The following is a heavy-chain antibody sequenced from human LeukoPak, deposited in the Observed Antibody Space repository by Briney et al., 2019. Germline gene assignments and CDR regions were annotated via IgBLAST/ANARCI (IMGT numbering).Heavy chain of an antibody. D-gene: IGHD7-27*01. Sequence: ASVKVSCKASGYTFTGYYIHWVRQAPGQGLEWMGWINPNSGGTNYAQKFQGRVTMTRDTSITTAYMELSSLRSDDTAVDYCAIQPWGSGNNWYFDLWGRGTLVTVSS. CDR1: GYTFTGYY. V-gene: IGHV1-2*02. CDR3: AIQPWGSGNNWYFDL. J-gene: IGHJ2*01. CDR2: INPNSGGT.